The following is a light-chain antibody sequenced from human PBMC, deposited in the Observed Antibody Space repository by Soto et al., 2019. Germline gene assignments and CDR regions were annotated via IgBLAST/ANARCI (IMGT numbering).Light chain of an antibody. CDR3: SSYGGYNNVV. V-gene: IGLV2-8*01. Sequence: QSVLTQPPSPSGSPGQSVTISCPGTSSDVGGYNYVSWFQQHPGKAPKLIIHEVNQRPSGVPDRFSGSKSGNTASLTVSGLQAEDEGTYYCSSYGGYNNVVFGTGTKVTVL. CDR1: SSDVGGYNY. CDR2: EVN. J-gene: IGLJ1*01.